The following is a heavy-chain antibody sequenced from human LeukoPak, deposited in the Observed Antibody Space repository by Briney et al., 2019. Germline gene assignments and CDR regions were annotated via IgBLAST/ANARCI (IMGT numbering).Heavy chain of an antibody. CDR1: GFTFSSYG. Sequence: GGSLRLSCAASGFTFSSYGMSWVRQAPGKGLEWVSGISGSGGSTYYADSVKGRFTISRDNSKNTLYLQMNSLRAEDTAVYYCARALVPWQQLSSPFDYWGQGTLVTVSS. CDR2: ISGSGGST. J-gene: IGHJ4*02. V-gene: IGHV3-23*01. D-gene: IGHD6-13*01. CDR3: ARALVPWQQLSSPFDY.